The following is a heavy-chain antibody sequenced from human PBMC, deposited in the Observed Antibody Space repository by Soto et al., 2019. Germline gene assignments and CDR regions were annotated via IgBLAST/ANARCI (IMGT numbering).Heavy chain of an antibody. Sequence: QVQLVQSGAEVQEPGSSVKVACQASGSAFSTSAISWVRQSPGQGLEWMGGVIPLFGTSNYLPKFQGRVSISADRSTETVYMELSRPRFHDTAVYFFARELKAVGHSGMDVWGLGTAVTVSS. CDR1: GSAFSTSA. D-gene: IGHD6-19*01. CDR3: ARELKAVGHSGMDV. CDR2: VIPLFGTS. V-gene: IGHV1-69*06. J-gene: IGHJ6*04.